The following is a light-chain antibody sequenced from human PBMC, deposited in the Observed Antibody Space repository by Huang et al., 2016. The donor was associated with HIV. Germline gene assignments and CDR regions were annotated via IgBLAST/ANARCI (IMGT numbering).Light chain of an antibody. J-gene: IGKJ1*01. V-gene: IGKV3-20*01. CDR1: PRITCSS. CDR2: GTS. Sequence: EIVLTQSHGTLSLSPGEGATLTCRASPRITCSSFAWFHQKPGQAPRLLVFGTSSRATDSPDRFSGSGSGTDFTLTIDRLEPEDFAVYYCLQYGNSPWTFGQGTKVDI. CDR3: LQYGNSPWT.